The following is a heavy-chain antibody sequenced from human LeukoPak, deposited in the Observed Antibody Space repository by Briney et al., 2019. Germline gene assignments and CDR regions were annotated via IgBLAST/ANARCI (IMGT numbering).Heavy chain of an antibody. D-gene: IGHD6-13*01. J-gene: IGHJ6*03. Sequence: GGSLRLSCAASGLTFSSYAMSWVRQAPGKGLEWVSSISGSGASTYYADSVKGRFTISRDNSQNTLYLQMNSLRAEDTAVYYRARGIAAAPILFDYYYMDVWGKGTTVTVSS. CDR2: ISGSGAST. CDR1: GLTFSSYA. V-gene: IGHV3-23*01. CDR3: ARGIAAAPILFDYYYMDV.